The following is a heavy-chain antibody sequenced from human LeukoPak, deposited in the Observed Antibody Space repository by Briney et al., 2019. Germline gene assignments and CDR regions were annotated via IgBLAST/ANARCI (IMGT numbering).Heavy chain of an antibody. CDR3: ARGGDIVATISTPFDY. CDR2: ISYDGSNK. CDR1: GFTFSSYA. J-gene: IGHJ4*02. V-gene: IGHV3-30-3*01. D-gene: IGHD5-12*01. Sequence: GGSLRLSCAASGFTFSSYAMHWVRQAPGKGLEWVAVISYDGSNKYYADSVKGRFTISRDNSKNTLYLQMNSLRAEDTAVYYCARGGDIVATISTPFDYWGQGTLVTVPS.